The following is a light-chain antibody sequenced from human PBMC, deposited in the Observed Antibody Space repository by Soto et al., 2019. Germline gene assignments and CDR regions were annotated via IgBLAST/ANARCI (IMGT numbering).Light chain of an antibody. V-gene: IGKV3-20*01. CDR1: PSVSNSY. CDR2: GAS. Sequence: EIVLTQSPGTLSLSPGERATLSCRASPSVSNSYLAWYQQKPGQAPRLLIYGASSRPTGIPDRFSGSGSGTAFTLTISRLAPDDFAMYYGQQYGRFPQFSFGPGTKVDI. J-gene: IGKJ3*01. CDR3: QQYGRFPQFS.